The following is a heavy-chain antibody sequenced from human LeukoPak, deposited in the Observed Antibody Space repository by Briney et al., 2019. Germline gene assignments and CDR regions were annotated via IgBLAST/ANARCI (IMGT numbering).Heavy chain of an antibody. CDR3: ARRDISSGWSFDY. CDR2: IHTSGST. J-gene: IGHJ4*02. Sequence: SETLSLTCTVSGGSISNYHWSWIRQPAGKGLEWIGQIHTSGSTNYNPPLRSRVSMSIDTTEDQVSLTIRSVTAADTAFYYCARRDISSGWSFDYWGQGALVTVSS. D-gene: IGHD6-19*01. V-gene: IGHV4-4*07. CDR1: GGSISNYH.